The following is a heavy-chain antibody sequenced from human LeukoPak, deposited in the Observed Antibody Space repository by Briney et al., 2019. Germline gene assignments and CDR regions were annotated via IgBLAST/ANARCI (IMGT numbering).Heavy chain of an antibody. Sequence: PADTVSLIYAVSCYSISSGYYWASMRQPPGKGVDWIWGIYHSGGTYYTPSLKSLVTISVDTSKNPFSLQLSSVTAADTAVYYCARTYYAIWTGSYYFDYWGQGTLVTVSS. V-gene: IGHV4-38-2*01. D-gene: IGHD3-9*01. CDR2: IYHSGGT. CDR3: ARTYYAIWTGSYYFDY. J-gene: IGHJ4*02. CDR1: CYSISSGYY.